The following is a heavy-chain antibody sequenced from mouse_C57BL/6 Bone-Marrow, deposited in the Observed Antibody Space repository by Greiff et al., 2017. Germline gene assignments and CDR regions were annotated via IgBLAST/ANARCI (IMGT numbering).Heavy chain of an antibody. J-gene: IGHJ2*01. D-gene: IGHD1-1*01. V-gene: IGHV5-6*02. Sequence: EVMLVESGGDLVKPGGSLKLSCAASGFTFSSYGMSWVRQTPDKRLEWVATISSGGSYTYYPDSVKGRFTISRDNAKNTLYLQMSSLKSEDTAMYYCARITTVVAPFDYWGQGTTLTVSS. CDR3: ARITTVVAPFDY. CDR1: GFTFSSYG. CDR2: ISSGGSYT.